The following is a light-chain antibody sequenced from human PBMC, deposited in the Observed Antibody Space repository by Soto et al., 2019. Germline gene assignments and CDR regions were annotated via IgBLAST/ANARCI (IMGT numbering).Light chain of an antibody. CDR3: QQFGTSPT. Sequence: EIVLTQSPGTLSLSPGERATLSCRGSQSVSSSYLAWYQQKPGQAPRLLIYGASSRATGIPDRFSGSESGTDFTLTISRLEPEDLAVYYCQQFGTSPTFGGGTKVEIK. V-gene: IGKV3-20*01. CDR1: QSVSSSY. J-gene: IGKJ4*01. CDR2: GAS.